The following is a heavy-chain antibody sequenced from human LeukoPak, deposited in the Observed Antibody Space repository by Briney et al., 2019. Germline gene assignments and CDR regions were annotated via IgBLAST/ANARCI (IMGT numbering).Heavy chain of an antibody. CDR1: GGSFSGYC. Sequence: SETLSLTCAVYGGSFSGYCWSWIRQPPGKGLGWIGEINHSGSTNYNPSLKSRVTISVDTSKNQFPLKLSSVTAADTAVYYCARGDDSSGYSTFDIWGQGTMVTVSS. CDR2: INHSGST. V-gene: IGHV4-34*01. J-gene: IGHJ3*02. D-gene: IGHD3-22*01. CDR3: ARGDDSSGYSTFDI.